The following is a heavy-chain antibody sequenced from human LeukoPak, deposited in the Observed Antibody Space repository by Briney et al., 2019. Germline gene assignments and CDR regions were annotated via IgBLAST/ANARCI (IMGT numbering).Heavy chain of an antibody. Sequence: SVKVSCKASGYTFTSYGISWVRQAPGQGLEWMGGIIPIFATPNYAQKFQGRVTITADESTSTAYMELSSLRSEDTAVYYCARTRLDGYNYVGYFDYWGQGTLVTVSS. CDR1: GYTFTSYG. CDR3: ARTRLDGYNYVGYFDY. V-gene: IGHV1-69*13. D-gene: IGHD5-24*01. CDR2: IIPIFATP. J-gene: IGHJ4*02.